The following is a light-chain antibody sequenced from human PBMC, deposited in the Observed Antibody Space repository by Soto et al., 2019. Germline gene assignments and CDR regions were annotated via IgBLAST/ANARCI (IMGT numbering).Light chain of an antibody. CDR3: SSYTTSSNYV. Sequence: QSVLTQPASVSGSPGQSITISCAGSSSDVGGHNYVSWYQQHPGKAPKLLIYDVTNRPSGVSNRFSGSKSGNTASLTISGLQAEDEADYYCSSYTTSSNYVLGNGTKVTVL. J-gene: IGLJ1*01. CDR1: SSDVGGHNY. V-gene: IGLV2-14*03. CDR2: DVT.